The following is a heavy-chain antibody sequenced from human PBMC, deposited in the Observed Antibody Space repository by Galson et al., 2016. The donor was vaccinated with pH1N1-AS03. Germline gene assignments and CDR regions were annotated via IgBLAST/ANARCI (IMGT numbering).Heavy chain of an antibody. CDR1: GGTFSSYA. CDR2: IIAMFGTA. Sequence: SVKVSCKASGGTFSSYAISWVRQAPGQGLEWVGGIIAMFGTANYAQKVQGRVTITADKSTSTAYMELSSLRSEDTAVYYCARDANYDFWRGHDAFDIWGQGTMVTVSS. D-gene: IGHD3-3*01. J-gene: IGHJ3*02. CDR3: ARDANYDFWRGHDAFDI. V-gene: IGHV1-69*06.